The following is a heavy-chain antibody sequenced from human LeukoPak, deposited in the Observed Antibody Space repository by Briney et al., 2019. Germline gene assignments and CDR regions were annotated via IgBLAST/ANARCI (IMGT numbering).Heavy chain of an antibody. J-gene: IGHJ4*02. D-gene: IGHD4/OR15-4a*01. CDR1: GFTFSDYA. CDR3: AKDRGYGEHEPFES. CDR2: SSHDEVGK. V-gene: IGHV3-30*18. Sequence: GRSLRLSCVGSGFTFSDYAIHWVRQAPGKGLEWVAVSSHDEVGKQFADSVKGRFTLSRDNSRDSVHLQMNRLRDEDTAVYYCAKDRGYGEHEPFESWGQGSLVTVSS.